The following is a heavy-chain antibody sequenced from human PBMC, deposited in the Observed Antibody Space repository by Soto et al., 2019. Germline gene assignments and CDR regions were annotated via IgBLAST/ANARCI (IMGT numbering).Heavy chain of an antibody. J-gene: IGHJ6*03. D-gene: IGHD1-20*01. CDR2: INPSGGST. CDR3: AIGGGLTPYYYYYYMDV. V-gene: IGHV1-46*01. Sequence: QVQLVQSGAEVKKPGASVKVSCKASGYTFTSYYMHWVRQAPGQGLEWMGIINPSGGSTSYAQKLQGRVTMTRDTSTSTVYMELSSLRSEDTAVYYCAIGGGLTPYYYYYYMDVWGKGTTVTVSS. CDR1: GYTFTSYY.